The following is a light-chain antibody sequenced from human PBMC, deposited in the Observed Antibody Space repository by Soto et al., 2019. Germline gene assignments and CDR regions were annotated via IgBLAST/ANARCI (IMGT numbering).Light chain of an antibody. CDR3: AVWDDSLNGFP. Sequence: QSVLTQPPSASGTPGQRVTISCSGSTSNIGRNTVNWYQQLPGTAPKLLIHSNNLRPSGVPDRFSGSKSGTSASLAISGLQSEDEADYYCAVWDDSLNGFPFGAGTSSPS. CDR1: TSNIGRNT. CDR2: SNN. V-gene: IGLV1-44*01. J-gene: IGLJ1*01.